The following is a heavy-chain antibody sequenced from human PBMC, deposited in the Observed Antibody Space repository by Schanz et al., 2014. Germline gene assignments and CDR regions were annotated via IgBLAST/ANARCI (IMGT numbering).Heavy chain of an antibody. CDR1: GYSFTRYG. CDR3: ARGGWGEVFDY. D-gene: IGHD3-16*01. CDR2: IDRDAARR. J-gene: IGHJ4*01. Sequence: EVVLVESGGGLIQPGGSLRLSCAASGYSFTRYGMSWVRQAAGKGLEWVSDIDRDAARRDYAEFAKGRFTVSKDDSKNPVYLKVHSVRVEDTAVYYCARGGWGEVFDYWGHGTLVTVSS. V-gene: IGHV3-23*04.